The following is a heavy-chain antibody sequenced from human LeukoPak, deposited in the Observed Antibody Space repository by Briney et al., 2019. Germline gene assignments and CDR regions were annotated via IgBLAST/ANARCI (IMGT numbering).Heavy chain of an antibody. D-gene: IGHD6-25*01. CDR2: IVVGSGNT. CDR1: GFTFTSSA. J-gene: IGHJ6*02. V-gene: IGHV1-58*01. CDR3: AADRAAVPRKHYYYYGMDV. Sequence: SVKVSCKASGFTFTSSAVQWVRQARGQRLEWIGWIVVGSGNTNYARKFQERVTITRDMSTSTAYMELSSLRSEDTAVYYCAADRAAVPRKHYYYYGMDVWGQGTTVTVSS.